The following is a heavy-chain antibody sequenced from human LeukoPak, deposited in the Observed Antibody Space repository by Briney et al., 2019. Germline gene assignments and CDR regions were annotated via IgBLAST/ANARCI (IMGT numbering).Heavy chain of an antibody. CDR3: ARDLSREVTLDY. CDR1: GFTFIAYG. J-gene: IGHJ4*02. Sequence: GGSLRLSCAASGFTFIAYGMQWVRQAPGKGLVWVSRINNDGSSTSYADSVKGRFTISRDNAKNTLYLQVNSLRAEDTGVYYCARDLSREVTLDYWGQGTLVTVSS. CDR2: INNDGSST. D-gene: IGHD2-21*02. V-gene: IGHV3-74*01.